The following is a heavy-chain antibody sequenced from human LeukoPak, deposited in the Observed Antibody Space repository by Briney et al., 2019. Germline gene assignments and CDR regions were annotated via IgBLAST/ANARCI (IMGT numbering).Heavy chain of an antibody. D-gene: IGHD5-12*01. J-gene: IGHJ4*02. CDR3: ARDPGEGYSGDY. Sequence: SETLSLTCTVSGGSISSYYWSWIRQPPGKGLEWIGYIYYSGSTNYNPSLKSRVTISVDTSKNQFSLKLSSVTAADTAVYYCARDPGEGYSGDYWGQGTLVTVSS. V-gene: IGHV4-59*01. CDR2: IYYSGST. CDR1: GGSISSYY.